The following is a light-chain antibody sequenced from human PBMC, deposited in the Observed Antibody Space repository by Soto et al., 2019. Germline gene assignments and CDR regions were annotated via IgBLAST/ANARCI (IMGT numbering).Light chain of an antibody. Sequence: LAQPASVSGSPGQSITISCTGTSDDVGTYNSVSWYQQLPHKAPQVILYKGTQRPSGVSSRFSGSTSGNAASLTISGLQADDEADYFCCSSAPESTYVFGTGTKVTVL. CDR2: KGT. CDR3: CSSAPESTYV. V-gene: IGLV2-23*01. J-gene: IGLJ1*01. CDR1: SDDVGTYNS.